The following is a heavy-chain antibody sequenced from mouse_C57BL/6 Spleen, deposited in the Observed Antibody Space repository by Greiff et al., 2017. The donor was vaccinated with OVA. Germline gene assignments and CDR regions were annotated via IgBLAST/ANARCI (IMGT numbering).Heavy chain of an antibody. CDR3: AREDYDAYYYAMDY. V-gene: IGHV1-82*01. CDR2: IYPGDGDT. J-gene: IGHJ4*01. Sequence: VQLVESGPELVKPGASVKISCKASGYAFSSSWMNWVKQRPGKGLEWIGRIYPGDGDTNYNGKFKGKATLTADKSSSTAYMQLSSLTSEDSAVYFCAREDYDAYYYAMDYWGQGTSVTVSS. D-gene: IGHD2-4*01. CDR1: GYAFSSSW.